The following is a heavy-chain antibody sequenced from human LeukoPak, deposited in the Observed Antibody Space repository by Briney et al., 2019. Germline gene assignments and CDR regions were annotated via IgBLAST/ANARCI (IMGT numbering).Heavy chain of an antibody. D-gene: IGHD3-10*01. CDR3: ARDAYGSGSYFARWGYGMDV. Sequence: ASVKVSCKASGYTFTSYYMHWVRQAPGQGLEWMGIINPSGGSTSYAQKFQGRVTMTRDTSTSIVYMELSSLRSEDTAVYYCARDAYGSGSYFARWGYGMDVWGQGTTVTVSS. J-gene: IGHJ6*02. V-gene: IGHV1-46*01. CDR1: GYTFTSYY. CDR2: INPSGGST.